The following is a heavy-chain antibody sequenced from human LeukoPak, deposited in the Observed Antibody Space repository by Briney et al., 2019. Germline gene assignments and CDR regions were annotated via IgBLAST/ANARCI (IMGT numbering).Heavy chain of an antibody. CDR3: ARSYGAFDY. J-gene: IGHJ4*02. Sequence: NPGGSLRLSCTASGFTFNDYAMSWVRQAPGKGLEWVSAVSGSGGTTYYADSVKGRFTVSRDNSKNTLDLQMNSLRAEDTAVYYCARSYGAFDYWGQGTLVTVSS. CDR1: GFTFNDYA. V-gene: IGHV3-23*01. CDR2: VSGSGGTT. D-gene: IGHD4-17*01.